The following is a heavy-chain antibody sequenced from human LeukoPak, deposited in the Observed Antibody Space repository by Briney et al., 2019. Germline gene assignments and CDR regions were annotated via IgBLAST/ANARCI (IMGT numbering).Heavy chain of an antibody. CDR2: ISGSGGST. CDR1: RFTFSSYA. CDR3: AKGRWNSGWDPFDY. V-gene: IGHV3-23*01. D-gene: IGHD6-19*01. J-gene: IGHJ4*02. Sequence: GGSLRLSCAASRFTFSSYAMNWVRQAPGKGLEWVSAISGSGGSTYYADSVKGRFTISRDNSKNTLYLQMNSLRAEDTAVYYCAKGRWNSGWDPFDYWGQGTLVTVSS.